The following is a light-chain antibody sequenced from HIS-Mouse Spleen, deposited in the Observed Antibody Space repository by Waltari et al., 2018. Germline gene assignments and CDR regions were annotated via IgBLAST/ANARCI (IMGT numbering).Light chain of an antibody. CDR3: QVWDSSSDHVV. V-gene: IGLV3-21*02. Sequence: SYVLTQPPSVSVAPGQTARITCGGNNIGSKSVQWYQKQPGQAPGLVVYDDSDRPSGIPERFSGSNSGNTATLTISRVEAGDEADYYCQVWDSSSDHVVFGGGTKLTVL. CDR1: NIGSKS. J-gene: IGLJ2*01. CDR2: DDS.